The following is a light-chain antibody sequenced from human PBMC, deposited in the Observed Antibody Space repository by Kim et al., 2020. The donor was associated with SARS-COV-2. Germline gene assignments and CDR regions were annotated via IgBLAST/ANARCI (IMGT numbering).Light chain of an antibody. J-gene: IGLJ3*02. CDR2: YDD. CDR3: ATWDDSLNGPL. V-gene: IGLV1-36*01. Sequence: RQRFSISCSGSSSNIGNNAVNWYQQLPGKAPKLLIYYDDLLPSGVSDRFSGSKSGTSASLAISGLQSEDEADYYCATWDDSLNGPLFGGGTQLTVL. CDR1: SSNIGNNA.